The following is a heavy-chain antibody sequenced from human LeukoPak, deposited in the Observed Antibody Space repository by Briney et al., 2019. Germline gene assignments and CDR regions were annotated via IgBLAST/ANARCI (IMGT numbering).Heavy chain of an antibody. V-gene: IGHV1-69*13. CDR3: ARDLTVRFLEWLPTY. D-gene: IGHD3-3*01. Sequence: SVKVSCKASGGTFSSYAISWVRQAPGQGLEWMGGIIPIFGTANYAQKLQGRVTITADESTSTAYMELSSLRSEDTAVYYCARDLTVRFLEWLPTYWGQGTLVTVSS. J-gene: IGHJ4*02. CDR2: IIPIFGTA. CDR1: GGTFSSYA.